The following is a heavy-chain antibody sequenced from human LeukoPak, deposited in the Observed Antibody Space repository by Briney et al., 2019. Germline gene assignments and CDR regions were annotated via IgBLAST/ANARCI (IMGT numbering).Heavy chain of an antibody. J-gene: IGHJ3*02. D-gene: IGHD4/OR15-4a*01. CDR1: GFSFSNYG. CDR2: IRYDGGNE. V-gene: IGHV3-30*02. CDR3: AKYQGSHANYGSDGLDI. Sequence: GGSLRLSCAASGFSFSNYGMHWVRQAPGKGLEWVAYIRYDGGNEYYGDSVKGRFTVSRESSSNTLFLQMDSLQPEDTANYFCAKYQGSHANYGSDGLDIWGQGTMVTVSS.